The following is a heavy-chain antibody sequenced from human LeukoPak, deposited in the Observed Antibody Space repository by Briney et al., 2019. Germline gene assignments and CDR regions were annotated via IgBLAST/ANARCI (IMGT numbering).Heavy chain of an antibody. J-gene: IGHJ4*02. CDR2: IYYSGST. D-gene: IGHD3-9*01. CDR1: GGSISSYY. CDR3: AREDRLRYFVDY. V-gene: IGHV4-59*01. Sequence: TSETLSLTCTVSGGSISSYYWSWIRQTPGKGLEWIGYIYYSGSTNYNPSLKSRVTISVDTSKNQFSLKLSSVTAADTAVYYCAREDRLRYFVDYWGQGTLVTVSS.